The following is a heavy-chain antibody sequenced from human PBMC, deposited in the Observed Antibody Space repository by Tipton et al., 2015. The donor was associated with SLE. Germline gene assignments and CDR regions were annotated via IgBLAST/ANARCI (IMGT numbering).Heavy chain of an antibody. J-gene: IGHJ4*02. Sequence: SLRLSCAASGFTFSSYDMHWVRQATGKGLEWVSAIGTAGDTYYPGSVKGRFTISRENAKNSLYLQMNSLRAEDTAVYYCARRGMQPYFDYWGQGTLVTVSS. D-gene: IGHD3-10*01. CDR1: GFTFSSYD. V-gene: IGHV3-13*01. CDR3: ARRGMQPYFDY. CDR2: IGTAGDT.